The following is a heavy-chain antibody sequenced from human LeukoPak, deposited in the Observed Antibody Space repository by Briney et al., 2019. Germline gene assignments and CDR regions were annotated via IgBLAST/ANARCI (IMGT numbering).Heavy chain of an antibody. CDR3: ARAPGSFGVASNWFDP. J-gene: IGHJ5*02. V-gene: IGHV4-39*07. CDR1: GGSISSSSYY. Sequence: PSETLSLTCTVSGGSISSSSYYWGWIRQPPGKGLEWIGSIYYSGSTYYNPSLKSRATISVDTSKNQFSLKLSSVTAADTAVYYCARAPGSFGVASNWFDPWGQGTLVTVSS. CDR2: IYYSGST. D-gene: IGHD3-3*01.